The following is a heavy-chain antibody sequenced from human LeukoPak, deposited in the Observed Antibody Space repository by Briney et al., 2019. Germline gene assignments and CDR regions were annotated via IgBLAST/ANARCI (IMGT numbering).Heavy chain of an antibody. J-gene: IGHJ6*03. V-gene: IGHV4-34*01. CDR3: ARRDGGYYYGSGSYSNYHYMDV. D-gene: IGHD3-10*01. CDR2: INHSGST. CDR1: GGSFSGYY. Sequence: SETLSLTCAVYGGSFSGYYWSWIRQPPGKGLEWIGEINHSGSTNYNPSLKSRVTISVDTSKNQFSLKLSSVTAADTAVYYCARRDGGYYYGSGSYSNYHYMDVWGKGTTVTFSS.